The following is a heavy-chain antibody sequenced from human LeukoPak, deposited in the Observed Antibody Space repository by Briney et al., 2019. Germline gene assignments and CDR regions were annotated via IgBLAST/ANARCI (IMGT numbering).Heavy chain of an antibody. V-gene: IGHV3-74*01. CDR1: GFTFSSYW. D-gene: IGHD1-26*01. J-gene: IGHJ4*02. CDR2: INRDGSST. CDR3: ARASGSYSFDY. Sequence: GGSLRLSCAASGFTFSSYWMHWVRQAPGKGLVWVSRINRDGSSTSYADSAKGRFTISRDNAKNTLNLQMNSLRAEDMAVYYCARASGSYSFDYWGQGNLVTVSS.